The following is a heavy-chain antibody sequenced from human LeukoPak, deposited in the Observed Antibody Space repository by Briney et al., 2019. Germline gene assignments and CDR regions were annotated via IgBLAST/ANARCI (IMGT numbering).Heavy chain of an antibody. V-gene: IGHV4-30-2*01. CDR2: TYHSGST. CDR3: ARAGTLYSSSWEYYFDY. D-gene: IGHD6-13*01. CDR1: GGSISSGGYY. Sequence: PSETLSLTFTVSGGSISSGGYYWSWIRQPPGKGLEWIGYTYHSGSTYYNPSLKSRVTISVDRSKNQFSLKLSSVTAADTAVYYCARAGTLYSSSWEYYFDYWGQGTLVTVSS. J-gene: IGHJ4*02.